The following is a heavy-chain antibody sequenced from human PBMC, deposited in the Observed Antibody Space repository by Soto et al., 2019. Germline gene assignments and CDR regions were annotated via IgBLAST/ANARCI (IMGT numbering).Heavy chain of an antibody. Sequence: GGSMRNYFWTWIRQPPGKGLEWIGYIHYSGTTSFFPSYNPSLRSRVTISEDTSKNQFSLKLLSVTTADTAVYFCAAGEASSRDLAPYYLDFWGQGTLVTVSS. V-gene: IGHV4-59*01. D-gene: IGHD6-13*01. J-gene: IGHJ4*02. CDR3: AAGEASSRDLAPYYLDF. CDR2: IHYSGTT. CDR1: GGSMRNYF.